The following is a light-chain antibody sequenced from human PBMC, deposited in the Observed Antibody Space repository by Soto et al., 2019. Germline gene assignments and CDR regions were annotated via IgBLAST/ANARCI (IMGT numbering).Light chain of an antibody. CDR3: QQYNNWPTWT. V-gene: IGKV3-15*01. CDR2: GAS. J-gene: IGKJ1*01. Sequence: EIVMTQSPATLSVSPGERVTLSFRARQSVGSNLAWYQQKPGQAPRLLIYGASTSATGIPARFSGSGSETEFTLTISSLQAEDSAVYFCQQYNNWPTWTFGQGTKVDIK. CDR1: QSVGSN.